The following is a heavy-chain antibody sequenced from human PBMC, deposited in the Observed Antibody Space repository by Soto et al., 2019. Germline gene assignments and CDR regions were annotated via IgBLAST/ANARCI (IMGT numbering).Heavy chain of an antibody. J-gene: IGHJ6*02. CDR2: IYYSGST. V-gene: IGHV4-59*01. Sequence: SETLSLTCTVSGGSISSYYWSWIRQPPGKGLEWIGYIYYSGSTNYNPSLKSRVTISVDTSKNQFSLKLSSVTAADTAVYYCARAQDIVVVPAALDVWGQGTTVTVSS. D-gene: IGHD2-2*01. CDR1: GGSISSYY. CDR3: ARAQDIVVVPAALDV.